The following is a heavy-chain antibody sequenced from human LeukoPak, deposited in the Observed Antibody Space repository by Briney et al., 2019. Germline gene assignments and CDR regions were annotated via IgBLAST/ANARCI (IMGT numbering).Heavy chain of an antibody. CDR3: ASGNTGYDRDAFDI. Sequence: SETRSLTCAVSGGSISSGGYSWSWVRRPPGEGLEWVGYIYHSGTTYYNPSLQSRVTISLDRSKNQFSLKLSSMTAADTAVYYCASGNTGYDRDAFDIWGQGTMVTVSP. CDR1: GGSISSGGYS. CDR2: IYHSGTT. V-gene: IGHV4-30-2*01. D-gene: IGHD5-12*01. J-gene: IGHJ3*02.